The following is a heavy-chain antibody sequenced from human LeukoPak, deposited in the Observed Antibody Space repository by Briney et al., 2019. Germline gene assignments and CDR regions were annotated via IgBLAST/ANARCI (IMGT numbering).Heavy chain of an antibody. CDR3: ARAVGMDY. D-gene: IGHD7-27*01. CDR1: GFTFSSYW. Sequence: PGGSLRLSCAASGFTFSSYWMSWVGQAPGKGLEGVADINQDGSEKYYVDSVKGRFTISRDKAKNSLYLQMNTLRAEDTAVYYCARAVGMDYWGQGPLVTVS. V-gene: IGHV3-7*01. CDR2: INQDGSEK. J-gene: IGHJ4*02.